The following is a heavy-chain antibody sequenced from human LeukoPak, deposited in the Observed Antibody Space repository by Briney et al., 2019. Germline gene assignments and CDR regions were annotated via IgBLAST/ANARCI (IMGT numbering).Heavy chain of an antibody. J-gene: IGHJ5*02. CDR3: ATDFYDST. D-gene: IGHD3-22*01. CDR2: IRSNSDGGTI. V-gene: IGHV3-15*07. CDR1: GFTFSNAW. Sequence: PGGSLRLSCATSGFTFSNAWMNWVRQAPGKGLEWVGRIRSNSDGGTIDYAAPVKGRFTLSRDDSKATLYLQMNSLQTEDTAVYYCATDFYDSTWGQGTLVTVSS.